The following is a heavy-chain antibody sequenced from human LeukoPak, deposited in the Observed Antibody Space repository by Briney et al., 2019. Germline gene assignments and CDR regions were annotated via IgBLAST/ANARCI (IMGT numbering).Heavy chain of an antibody. CDR2: INHSGST. CDR1: GGSFSGYY. Sequence: SETLSLTCAVYGGSFSGYYWSWIRQSPRKGLEWIGEINHSGSTNYNPSLKSRVTISVDTSKNQFSLKLSSVTAADTAVYYCARLGMVRGVIVPPVWGQGTLVTVSS. D-gene: IGHD3-10*01. J-gene: IGHJ4*02. CDR3: ARLGMVRGVIVPPV. V-gene: IGHV4-34*01.